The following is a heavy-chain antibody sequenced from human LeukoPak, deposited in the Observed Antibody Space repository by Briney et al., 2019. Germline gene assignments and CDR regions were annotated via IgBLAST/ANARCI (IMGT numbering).Heavy chain of an antibody. CDR2: ISASGGAT. J-gene: IGHJ4*02. V-gene: IGHV3-23*01. D-gene: IGHD6-13*01. CDR1: GFTFSNYV. CDR3: VPGRTASGLFDY. Sequence: PGGSLRLSCVVSGFTFSNYVMSWVRQAPGMGLEWVSGISASGGATFYADSVKGRFTISRDNSKDTLYLQMNSLRVADTAVYHCVPGRTASGLFDYWGQGTLVTVSS.